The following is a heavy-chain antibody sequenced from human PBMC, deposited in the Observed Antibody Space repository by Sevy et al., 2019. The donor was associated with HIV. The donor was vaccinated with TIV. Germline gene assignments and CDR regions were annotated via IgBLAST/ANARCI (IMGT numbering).Heavy chain of an antibody. D-gene: IGHD2-15*01. Sequence: SETLSLTCTVSGGSVSSGSYYWSWIRQPPGKGLEWIGYIYYSGSTNYNPSLKSRVTISVDTSKNQFSLKLSSVTAADTAVYYCVRDRTYCSGGSCYFDYWGQGTLVTVSS. J-gene: IGHJ4*02. CDR2: IYYSGST. CDR1: GGSVSSGSYY. CDR3: VRDRTYCSGGSCYFDY. V-gene: IGHV4-61*01.